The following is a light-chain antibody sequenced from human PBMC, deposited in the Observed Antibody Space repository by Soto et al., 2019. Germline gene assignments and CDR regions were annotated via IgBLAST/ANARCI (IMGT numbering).Light chain of an antibody. J-gene: IGKJ1*01. CDR1: QSISSW. CDR2: KAS. Sequence: DIQMTQSPSTLSASVGDRVTITCRASQSISSWFAGYQQRPGKAPKLLVYKASSLEGGVPSRFSGSESGTEFTLTISSPQPDDFATNYCQQYNSSPWTFGQGTKVEIK. CDR3: QQYNSSPWT. V-gene: IGKV1-5*03.